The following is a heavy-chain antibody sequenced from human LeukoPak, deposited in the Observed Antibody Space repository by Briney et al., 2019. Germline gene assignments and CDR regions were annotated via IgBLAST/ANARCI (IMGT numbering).Heavy chain of an antibody. Sequence: SETLSLTCTVSGGSVSSYYWSWIRQPPGKGLEWIGYIYYPGTTNYNPSLKSRVSFAVDTSKNQSSLNLNSVTAADTAIYYCARNQTSYDSWSGSRTGSHQAFDVWGQGKLVTVSS. CDR2: IYYPGTT. CDR3: ARNQTSYDSWSGSRTGSHQAFDV. J-gene: IGHJ3*01. D-gene: IGHD3-3*01. CDR1: GGSVSSYY. V-gene: IGHV4-59*02.